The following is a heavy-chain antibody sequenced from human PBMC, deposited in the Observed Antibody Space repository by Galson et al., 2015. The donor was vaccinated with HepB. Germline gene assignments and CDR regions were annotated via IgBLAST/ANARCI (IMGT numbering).Heavy chain of an antibody. CDR1: GFIFSNYA. Sequence: SLRLSCAASGFIFSNYAMSWVRQAPGKGLEWVSSINGGGDTTYYADSVKGRFTISRENSKNTVYLQMNSLRAEDTAVYYCAKLYYDFWRNYPKYFDYWGQGTLVTVSS. V-gene: IGHV3-23*01. CDR2: INGGGDTT. J-gene: IGHJ4*02. D-gene: IGHD3-3*01. CDR3: AKLYYDFWRNYPKYFDY.